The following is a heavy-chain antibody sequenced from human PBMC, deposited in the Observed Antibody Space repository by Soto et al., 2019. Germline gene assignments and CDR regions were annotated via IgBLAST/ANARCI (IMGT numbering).Heavy chain of an antibody. CDR1: GGSISNGDYY. CDR3: TRTSAVEGDY. J-gene: IGHJ4*02. CDR2: IYYTGIT. Sequence: QVQLQESGPGLVKPSQTLSLTCTVSGGSISNGDYYWNWIRQPPGKGLEWIGSIYYTGITYYNPSLXXRVNMSLDTSKNQFSLKLSSVTAADTAMHYCTRTSAVEGDYWGQGILVTVSS. V-gene: IGHV4-30-4*01. D-gene: IGHD2-15*01.